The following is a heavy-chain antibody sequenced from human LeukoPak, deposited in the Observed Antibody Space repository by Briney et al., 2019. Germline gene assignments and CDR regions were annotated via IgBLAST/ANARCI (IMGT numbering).Heavy chain of an antibody. CDR1: GYTFTSYY. CDR3: ARAGYYYDSSGYPNGMDV. Sequence: ASVKVSCKASGYTFTSYYMHWVRRAPGQGLEWMGLINRNSGGTNYAQKFQGWVTMTRDTSISTAYMELSRLRSDDTAVYYCARAGYYYDSSGYPNGMDVWGQGTTVTVSS. CDR2: INRNSGGT. V-gene: IGHV1-2*04. J-gene: IGHJ6*02. D-gene: IGHD3-22*01.